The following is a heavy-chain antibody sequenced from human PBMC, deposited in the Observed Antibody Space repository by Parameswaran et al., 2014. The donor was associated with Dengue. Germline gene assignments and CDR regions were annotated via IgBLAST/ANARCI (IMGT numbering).Heavy chain of an antibody. Sequence: WVRQAPGQGLEWMGWISAYNGNTNYAQKLQGRVTMTTDTSTSTAYMELRSLRSDDTAVYYCARADDDGLHYYYYYGMDVWGQGTTVTVSS. CDR3: ARADDDGLHYYYYYGMDV. V-gene: IGHV1-18*01. D-gene: IGHD1-1*01. CDR2: ISAYNGNT. J-gene: IGHJ6*02.